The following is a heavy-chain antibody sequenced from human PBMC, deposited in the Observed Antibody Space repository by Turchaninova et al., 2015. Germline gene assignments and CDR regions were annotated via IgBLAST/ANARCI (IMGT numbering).Heavy chain of an antibody. CDR2: IKSKTDRETR. V-gene: IGHV3-15*01. Sequence: VQLVESGGGVVKTGGPLRLSGAASGFIVSDVCVSRVRQAPGKGGEGVGSIKSKTDRETRDYAAPVQGRFTISRDDSKNTLYLQMNSLKTEDTAVYYCTVGTVGATTWDYWGQGTLVTVSS. CDR1: GFIVSDVC. D-gene: IGHD1-26*01. CDR3: TVGTVGATTWDY. J-gene: IGHJ4*02.